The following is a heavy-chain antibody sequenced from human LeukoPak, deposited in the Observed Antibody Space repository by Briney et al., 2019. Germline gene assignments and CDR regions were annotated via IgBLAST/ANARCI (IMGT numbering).Heavy chain of an antibody. CDR2: IYYSGIT. J-gene: IGHJ4*02. D-gene: IGHD3-22*01. V-gene: IGHV4-59*08. CDR1: GGSISSDY. CDR3: ARLHYDSSGYYYFDY. Sequence: SETLSLTCTVSGGSISSDYWSWIRQPPGKGLEWIGYIYYSGITNYNPSLKSRVTISVDTSKNQFSLKLSSVTAADTAVYYCARLHYDSSGYYYFDYWGQGALVTVSS.